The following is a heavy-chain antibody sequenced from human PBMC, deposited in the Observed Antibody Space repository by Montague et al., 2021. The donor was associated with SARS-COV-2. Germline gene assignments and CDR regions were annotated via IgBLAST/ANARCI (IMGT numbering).Heavy chain of an antibody. Sequence: SLRLSCAASGFTVNSNYMSWVRQAPGKGLEGVAVISYDGSNKYYADSVKGRFTISRDNSKNTLYLQMNSLRAEDTAVYYCARGTGISSGWFDYWGQGTLVTVSS. CDR3: ARGTGISSGWFDY. CDR2: ISYDGSNK. V-gene: IGHV3-30-3*01. CDR1: GFTVNSNY. J-gene: IGHJ4*02. D-gene: IGHD6-19*01.